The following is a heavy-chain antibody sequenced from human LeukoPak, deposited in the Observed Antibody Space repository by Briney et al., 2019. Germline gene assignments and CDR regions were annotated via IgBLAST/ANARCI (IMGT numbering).Heavy chain of an antibody. Sequence: SETLSLTCAVYGGSFSGYYWSWIRQPPGKGLEWIGEINHSGSTNYNPSLKSRVTISVDTSKNQFSLKLSSVTAADTAVYCCARESATAIYDYWGQGTLVTVSS. J-gene: IGHJ4*02. CDR2: INHSGST. V-gene: IGHV4-34*01. CDR1: GGSFSGYY. D-gene: IGHD2-2*02. CDR3: ARESATAIYDY.